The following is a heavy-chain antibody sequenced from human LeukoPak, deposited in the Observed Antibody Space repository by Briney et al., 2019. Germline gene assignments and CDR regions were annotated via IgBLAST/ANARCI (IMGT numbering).Heavy chain of an antibody. D-gene: IGHD5-12*01. CDR2: MNPNSGNT. CDR3: ARIRGYSGYDY. Sequence: VASVKVSCKASGYTFTNYGITWVRQAPGQGLEWMGWMNPNSGNTGYAQKFQGRVTITRNTSISTAYMELSSLRSEDTAVYYCARIRGYSGYDYWGQGTLVTVSS. V-gene: IGHV1-8*01. J-gene: IGHJ4*02. CDR1: GYTFTNYG.